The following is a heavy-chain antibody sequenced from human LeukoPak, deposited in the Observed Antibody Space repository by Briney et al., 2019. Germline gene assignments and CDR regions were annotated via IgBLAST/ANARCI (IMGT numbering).Heavy chain of an antibody. Sequence: GGSLRLSCAASGFTFSSYAMHWVRQAPGKGLEYVSAISSNGGSTYYANSVKGRLTISRDNSKNTLYLQMGSLRAEDMAVYYCARAPKPTIAVAGKSFDYWGQGTLVTVSS. D-gene: IGHD6-19*01. CDR2: ISSNGGST. V-gene: IGHV3-64*01. CDR1: GFTFSSYA. CDR3: ARAPKPTIAVAGKSFDY. J-gene: IGHJ4*02.